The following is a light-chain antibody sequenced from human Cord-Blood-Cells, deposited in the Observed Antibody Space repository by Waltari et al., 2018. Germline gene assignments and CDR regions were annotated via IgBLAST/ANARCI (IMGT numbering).Light chain of an antibody. V-gene: IGLV2-14*01. Sequence: QSALTQPASVSGSPGQSITISCTGTSSDVGGYHYVSWYQQHPGKAPKLMIYDVSNRPSGVSTRFSGSKSGHTASLTISGLQAEDEADYYCSSYTSSSTLVFGGGTKLTVL. J-gene: IGLJ3*02. CDR3: SSYTSSSTLV. CDR1: SSDVGGYHY. CDR2: DVS.